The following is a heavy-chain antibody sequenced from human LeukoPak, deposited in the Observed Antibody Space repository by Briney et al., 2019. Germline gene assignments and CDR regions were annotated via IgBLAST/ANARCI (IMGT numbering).Heavy chain of an antibody. CDR1: GFTFSSYW. CDR3: AGGDSGWNYNDF. CDR2: LYIGGT. V-gene: IGHV3-66*01. D-gene: IGHD1-7*01. J-gene: IGHJ1*01. Sequence: PGGSLRLSCAVYGFTFSSYWMGWVRQAPGKGLEWVSSLYIGGTAHFVTDGFTISRDKSKNTVYLQMSGLKSEDTAVYYCAGGDSGWNYNDFWGQGTLVTVSS.